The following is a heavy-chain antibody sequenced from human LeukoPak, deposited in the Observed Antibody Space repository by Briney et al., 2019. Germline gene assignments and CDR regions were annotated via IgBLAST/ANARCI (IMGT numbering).Heavy chain of an antibody. CDR2: INHSGST. CDR1: GGSFSGYY. CDR3: ARGRSPIAAAGTPYFDY. J-gene: IGHJ4*02. D-gene: IGHD6-13*01. V-gene: IGHV4-34*01. Sequence: SETLSLTCAVYGGSFSGYYWSWIRQPPGKGLEWIGEINHSGSTNYNPSLKSQVTISVDTSKNQFSLKLSSVTAAHTAVYYCARGRSPIAAAGTPYFDYWGQGTLVTVSS.